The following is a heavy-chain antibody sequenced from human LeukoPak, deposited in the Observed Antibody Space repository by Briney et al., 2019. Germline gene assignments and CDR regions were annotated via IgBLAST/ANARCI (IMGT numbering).Heavy chain of an antibody. CDR2: ISSSGGRT. CDR1: GFTFSSYA. V-gene: IGHV3-64D*09. D-gene: IGHD6-13*01. J-gene: IGHJ4*02. CDR3: VKGRYSNSWYSSDY. Sequence: GGSLRLSCSASGFTFSSYAMHWVRQAPGKGLEYVSPISSSGGRTYYADSVRGRFTISRDNSKNTLYLQMSSLRAEDTAVYYCVKGRYSNSWYSSDYWGQGTLVTVSS.